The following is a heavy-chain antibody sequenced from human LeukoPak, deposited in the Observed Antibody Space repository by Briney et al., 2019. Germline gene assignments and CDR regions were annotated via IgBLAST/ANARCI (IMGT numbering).Heavy chain of an antibody. Sequence: PGGSLRLSCAASGFTFSSYGMYWVRQATGKGVEWVAVISYDGSNKYYADSVKGRFTISRDNSKNTLYLQMNSLRAEDTAVYYCAKILPDTVTADYWGQGTLVTVSS. CDR1: GFTFSSYG. CDR3: AKILPDTVTADY. CDR2: ISYDGSNK. D-gene: IGHD4-11*01. V-gene: IGHV3-30*18. J-gene: IGHJ4*02.